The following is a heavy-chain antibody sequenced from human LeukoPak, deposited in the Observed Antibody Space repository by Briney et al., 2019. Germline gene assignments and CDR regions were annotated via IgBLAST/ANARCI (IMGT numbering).Heavy chain of an antibody. CDR2: ISGSGGST. CDR3: ARENSGITMIVVVIKDNAFDI. CDR1: GFTFSSYG. Sequence: GGSLRPSCAASGFTFSSYGMTWVRQAPGKGLEWVSAISGSGGSTYYADSVKGRFTISRDNSKNTLYLQMNSLRAEDTAVYYCARENSGITMIVVVIKDNAFDIWGQGTMVTVSS. D-gene: IGHD3-22*01. V-gene: IGHV3-23*01. J-gene: IGHJ3*02.